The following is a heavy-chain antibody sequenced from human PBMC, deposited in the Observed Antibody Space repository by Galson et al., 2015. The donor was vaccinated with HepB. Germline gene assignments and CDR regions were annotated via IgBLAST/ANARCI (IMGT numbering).Heavy chain of an antibody. V-gene: IGHV3-66*01. J-gene: IGHJ5*02. CDR2: VYRGGST. CDR3: ARDRSIPLRWENWFDP. Sequence: ALRLSCAHCGFRVRRSYIHWLGQAAGKGGAWVSVVYRGGSTYYADSVKDRFTISRDNSKNTLYLQMHSLRAEDTAVYYFARDRSIPLRWENWFDPWGQGTLVTVSS. D-gene: IGHD1-26*01. CDR1: GFRVRRSY.